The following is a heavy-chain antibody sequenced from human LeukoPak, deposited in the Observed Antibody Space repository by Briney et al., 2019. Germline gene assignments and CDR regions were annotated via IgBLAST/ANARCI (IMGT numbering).Heavy chain of an antibody. CDR2: INSDGSST. Sequence: PGGSLRLSCAASGFTFSSYWMHWVRQAPGKGLVWVSRINSDGSSTSYADSVKGRFTISRDNAKNTLYLQMNSLRAEDTAVYYCARDPGTGSYDDAFDIWGQGTMVTVSS. J-gene: IGHJ3*02. V-gene: IGHV3-74*01. CDR1: GFTFSSYW. CDR3: ARDPGTGSYDDAFDI. D-gene: IGHD3-10*01.